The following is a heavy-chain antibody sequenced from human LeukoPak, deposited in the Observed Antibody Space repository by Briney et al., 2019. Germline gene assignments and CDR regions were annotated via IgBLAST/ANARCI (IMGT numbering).Heavy chain of an antibody. CDR1: GYRFSDYW. J-gene: IGHJ4*02. CDR2: TYPDDSVT. D-gene: IGHD4-23*01. CDR3: ARLDYGGSEVVDY. Sequence: GESLKISCQASGYRFSDYWIGWVRQMPGKGLEWMGITYPDDSVTKYSPSFQGQVTISADKSINTAYLQWRSLKASDTAIFYCARLDYGGSEVVDYWGQGTLVTVSS. V-gene: IGHV5-51*01.